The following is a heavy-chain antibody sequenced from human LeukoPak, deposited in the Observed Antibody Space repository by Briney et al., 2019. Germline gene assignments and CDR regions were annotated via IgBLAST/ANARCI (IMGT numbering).Heavy chain of an antibody. J-gene: IGHJ5*02. Sequence: ASVKVSCKASGYIFTSYDINWVRQATGQGLEGMGWMNPNSGKTGYAQKFQGRVTMTRNTSISTAYMELSSLRSEDTAVYYCARGRSYYDSSGYSPGGKGTLVTVSS. D-gene: IGHD3-22*01. CDR3: ARGRSYYDSSGYSP. V-gene: IGHV1-8*01. CDR1: GYIFTSYD. CDR2: MNPNSGKT.